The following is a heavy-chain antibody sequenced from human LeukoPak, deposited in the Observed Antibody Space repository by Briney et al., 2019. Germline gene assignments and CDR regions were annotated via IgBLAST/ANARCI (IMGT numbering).Heavy chain of an antibody. CDR3: AKPATISPRDY. CDR2: ISGDGDHT. CDR1: GFTFSDYI. J-gene: IGHJ4*02. V-gene: IGHV3-23*01. D-gene: IGHD2-21*01. Sequence: GGSPRLSCVASGFTFSDYIMCWVRQAPGKGLEWVSGISGDGDHTYYADSVKGRFTISRDNSKNTLSLQMSGLRAEDTAIYYCAKPATISPRDYWGQGTLVSVSS.